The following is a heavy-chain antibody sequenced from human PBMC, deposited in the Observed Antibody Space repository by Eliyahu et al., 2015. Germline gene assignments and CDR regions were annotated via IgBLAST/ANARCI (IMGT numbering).Heavy chain of an antibody. Sequence: QVQLQESGPGLVKPSETLSLNCTVSGGSISTDYWSWIRQPPGKGPEWVGFIYNNGKTKFNPSLESRVTISVDTSKNQFSLKLKPVTAADTAVYYCARDAPGYRLDAFDIWGQGTLVTVSS. D-gene: IGHD6-13*01. CDR3: ARDAPGYRLDAFDI. CDR1: GGSISTDY. V-gene: IGHV4-59*01. J-gene: IGHJ3*02. CDR2: IYNNGKT.